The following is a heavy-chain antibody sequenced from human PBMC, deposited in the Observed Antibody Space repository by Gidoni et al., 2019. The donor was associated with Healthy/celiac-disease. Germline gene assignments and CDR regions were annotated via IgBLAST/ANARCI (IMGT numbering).Heavy chain of an antibody. D-gene: IGHD6-19*01. CDR2: MNPNSGNT. V-gene: IGHV1-8*01. J-gene: IGHJ6*02. CDR1: GYTFTSYD. Sequence: QVQLVQSGAEVKKPGASVNVSCKASGYTFTSYDINWVRQATGRGLEWMGWMNPNSGNTGYAQKVQGRVTMTRNTSISTAYMELSSLRSEDTAVYYCARGGSYSSGWIYYYYGMDVWGQGTTVTVSS. CDR3: ARGGSYSSGWIYYYYGMDV.